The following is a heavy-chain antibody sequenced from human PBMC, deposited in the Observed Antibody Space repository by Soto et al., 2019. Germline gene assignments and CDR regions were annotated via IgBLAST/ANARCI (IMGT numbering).Heavy chain of an antibody. Sequence: PGGSLRLSCTASGFSFSSYTMNWVRQAPGKGLQWVASITNRGTHTYSADSVKGRSTISRDNDKNSLYLQMNNLRAEDTATYYCTRAHEVAWFDSWGLGTLVTVSS. J-gene: IGHJ5*01. D-gene: IGHD2-15*01. CDR2: ITNRGTHT. V-gene: IGHV3-21*06. CDR1: GFSFSSYT. CDR3: TRAHEVAWFDS.